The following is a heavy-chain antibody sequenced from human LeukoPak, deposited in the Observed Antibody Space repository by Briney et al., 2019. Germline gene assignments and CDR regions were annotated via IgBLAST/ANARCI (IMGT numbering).Heavy chain of an antibody. J-gene: IGHJ4*02. CDR1: GFTFSSYA. CDR2: ISGSGGST. Sequence: GGSLRLSCAASGFTFSSYAMSWVRQAPGKGLDWVSAISGSGGSTYYADSVKGRFTISRDNSKNTLYLQMNSLRAEDTAVYYCAKHTGYSSGWSLFDYWGQGTLVTVSS. CDR3: AKHTGYSSGWSLFDY. D-gene: IGHD6-19*01. V-gene: IGHV3-23*01.